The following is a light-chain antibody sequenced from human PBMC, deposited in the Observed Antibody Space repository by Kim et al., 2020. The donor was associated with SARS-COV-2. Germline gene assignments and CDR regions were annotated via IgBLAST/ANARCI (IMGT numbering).Light chain of an antibody. J-gene: IGLJ2*01. Sequence: GQSVTISCPGPSRDVGGYNYVSWYQQHPGKAPKLMIYEVSKRPSGVPDRFSGSKSGNTASLTVSGLQAEDEADYYCSSYAGSNNLVFGGGTQLTVL. CDR1: SRDVGGYNY. CDR3: SSYAGSNNLV. V-gene: IGLV2-8*01. CDR2: EVS.